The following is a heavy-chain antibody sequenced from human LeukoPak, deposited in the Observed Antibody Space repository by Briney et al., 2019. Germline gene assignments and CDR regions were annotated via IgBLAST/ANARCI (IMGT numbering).Heavy chain of an antibody. CDR1: GFPFRRYA. D-gene: IGHD2-15*01. CDR2: VTGSGYTT. V-gene: IGHV3-23*01. CDR3: ARASGTDCSGFVQIVY. J-gene: IGHJ4*02. Sequence: GGSLRLSCAASGFPFRRYAMSWVRQPPGKGLEWVSGVTGSGYTTYYADSVKGRFTISRDNPKNTLYLKMNSLRAEDMEVYYCARASGTDCSGFVQIVYWGQGTLVTVSS.